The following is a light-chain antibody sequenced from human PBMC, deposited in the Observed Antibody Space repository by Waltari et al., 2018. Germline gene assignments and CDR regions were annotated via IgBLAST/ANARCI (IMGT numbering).Light chain of an antibody. CDR3: SSYSTSITPYV. V-gene: IGLV2-14*03. J-gene: IGLJ1*01. CDR2: DVS. CDR1: SSDLGYYHH. Sequence: QSALTQPASVSGSPGQSITISCPGSSSDLGYYHHFPWYQQPPGKAPKLMIYDVSSRPPGVSNRFFGSKSGTTASLTVSGLQAEDEAVYFCSSYSTSITPYVFGAGTKVTVL.